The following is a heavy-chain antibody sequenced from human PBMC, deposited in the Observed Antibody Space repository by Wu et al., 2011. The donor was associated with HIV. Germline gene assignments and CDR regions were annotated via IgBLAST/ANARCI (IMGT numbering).Heavy chain of an antibody. CDR3: VVLSGEATPLYPNYYYYGMDV. V-gene: IGHV1-69*14. Sequence: QVQLVQSGAEVKKPGSSVKVSCKASGGTFSNYAISWVRQAPGQGLEWMGGIIPIFGTANYAQKFQGRVTITADKSTSTAYMELSSLRSEDTAVYYCVVLSGEATPLYPNYYYYGMDVWGQGTTVTVSS. D-gene: IGHD3-10*01. CDR1: GGTFSNYA. J-gene: IGHJ6*02. CDR2: IIPIFGTA.